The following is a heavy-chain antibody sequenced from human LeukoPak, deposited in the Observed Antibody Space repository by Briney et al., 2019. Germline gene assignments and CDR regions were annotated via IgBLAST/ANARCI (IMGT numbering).Heavy chain of an antibody. CDR2: INPSGGST. CDR3: ARVGGTMVRGATRDYCGMDV. V-gene: IGHV1-46*01. J-gene: IGHJ6*04. CDR1: GYTFTSYY. Sequence: GASVKVSCKASGYTFTSYYMHWVRQAPGQGLEWMGIINPSGGSTSYAQKFQGRVTMTRDTSTSTVYMELSSLRSEDTAVYYCARVGGTMVRGATRDYCGMDVWGKGTTVTVSS. D-gene: IGHD3-10*01.